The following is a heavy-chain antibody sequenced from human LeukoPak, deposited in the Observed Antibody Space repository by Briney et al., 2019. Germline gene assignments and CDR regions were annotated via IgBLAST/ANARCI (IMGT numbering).Heavy chain of an antibody. J-gene: IGHJ4*02. CDR2: ISGSGGST. V-gene: IGHV3-23*01. CDR1: GFTFSSYA. D-gene: IGHD1-26*01. CDR3: AKGLISGSSLGGGY. Sequence: GGSLRLSCAASGFTFSSYAMSWVRQAPGKGLEWVSAISGSGGSTYYADSVKGRFTISRDNSKNTLYLQMNSLRAEDTAVYYCAKGLISGSSLGGGYGGQGTLVTVSS.